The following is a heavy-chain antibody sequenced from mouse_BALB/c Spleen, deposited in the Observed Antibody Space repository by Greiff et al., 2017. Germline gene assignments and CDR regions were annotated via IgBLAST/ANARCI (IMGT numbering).Heavy chain of an antibody. CDR3: ARAGYGSRGFYAMDY. CDR1: GFTFSSFG. CDR2: ISSGSSTI. Sequence: EVQRVESGGGLVQPGGSRKLSCAASGFTFSSFGMHWVRQAPEKGLEWVAYISSGSSTIYYADTVKGRFTISRDNPKNTLFLQMTSLRSEDTAMYYCARAGYGSRGFYAMDYWGQGTSVTVSS. J-gene: IGHJ4*01. V-gene: IGHV5-17*02. D-gene: IGHD1-1*01.